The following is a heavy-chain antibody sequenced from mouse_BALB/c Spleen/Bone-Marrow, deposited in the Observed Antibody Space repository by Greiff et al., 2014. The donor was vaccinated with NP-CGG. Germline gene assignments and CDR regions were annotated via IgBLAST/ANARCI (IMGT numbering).Heavy chain of an antibody. CDR3: ARFLDYDGGDWYFDV. CDR2: IWGGGST. V-gene: IGHV2-6-4*01. D-gene: IGHD2-4*01. Sequence: VMLVESGPGLVAPSQSLSITRTVSGFSLSRYSVHWVRQPPGKGLKWLGMIWGGGSTDYNSALKSRLSISKDNSKSQVFLKMNGLQTDDTAMYYCARFLDYDGGDWYFDVWGAGTTVTVSS. CDR1: GFSLSRYS. J-gene: IGHJ1*01.